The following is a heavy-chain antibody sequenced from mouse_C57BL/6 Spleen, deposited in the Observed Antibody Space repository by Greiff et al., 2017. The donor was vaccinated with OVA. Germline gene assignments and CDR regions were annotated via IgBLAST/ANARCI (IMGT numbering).Heavy chain of an antibody. J-gene: IGHJ2*01. V-gene: IGHV5-12*01. CDR2: ISTGGGST. CDR1: GFTFSDYY. D-gene: IGHD2-1*01. CDR3: ARLIYYGYFDY. Sequence: EVHLVESGGGLVQPGGSLKLSCAASGFTFSDYYMYWVRQTPEKRLEWVAYISTGGGSTYYPDTVKGRFTISRDNAKNTLYLQMSRLKSEDTAMYYCARLIYYGYFDYWGQGTTLTVSS.